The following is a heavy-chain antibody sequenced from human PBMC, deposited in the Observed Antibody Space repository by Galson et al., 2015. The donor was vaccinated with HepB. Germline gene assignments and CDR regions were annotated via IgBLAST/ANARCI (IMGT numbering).Heavy chain of an antibody. D-gene: IGHD3-22*01. J-gene: IGHJ4*02. CDR2: INSDGSST. CDR1: GFTFSSYW. Sequence: LRLSCAASGFTFSSYWMHWVRQAPGKGLVWVSRINSDGSSTSYADSVKGRFTISRDNAKNTLYLQMNSLRAEDTAVYYCARDTYYYDSSGYQLPLTFDYWGQGTLVTVSS. CDR3: ARDTYYYDSSGYQLPLTFDY. V-gene: IGHV3-74*01.